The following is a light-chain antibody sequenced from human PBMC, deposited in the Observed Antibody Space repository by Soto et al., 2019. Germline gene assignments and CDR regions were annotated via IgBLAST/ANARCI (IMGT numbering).Light chain of an antibody. J-gene: IGLJ2*01. Sequence: QSALTQPASVSGSPGQSITISCTGTSSDVGGYNYVSWYQQHPGKAPKLMIYDVSSRPSGVSNRFSGSKSGNTASLTISGLQAKDEADYYCSSYTSSGTLVVFGGGTKLTVL. CDR1: SSDVGGYNY. CDR3: SSYTSSGTLVV. V-gene: IGLV2-14*01. CDR2: DVS.